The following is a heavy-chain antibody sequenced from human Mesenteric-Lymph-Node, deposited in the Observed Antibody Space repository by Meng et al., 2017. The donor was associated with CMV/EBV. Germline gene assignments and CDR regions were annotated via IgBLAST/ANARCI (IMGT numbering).Heavy chain of an antibody. CDR3: AREQLVATFDY. CDR1: GLIFRSYA. CDR2: ISVSGGST. D-gene: IGHD6-6*01. V-gene: IGHV3-23*01. Sequence: GESLKISCAASGLIFRSYAMSWVRQAPGKGLEWVSTISVSGGSTYYADSVKGRFTISRDNAKNSLYLQMNSLRAEDTAVYYCAREQLVATFDYWGQGTLVTVSS. J-gene: IGHJ4*02.